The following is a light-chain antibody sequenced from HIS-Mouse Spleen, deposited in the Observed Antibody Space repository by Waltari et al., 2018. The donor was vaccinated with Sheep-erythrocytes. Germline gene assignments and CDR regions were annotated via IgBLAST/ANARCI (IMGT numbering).Light chain of an antibody. V-gene: IGLV2-23*01. CDR2: EGS. CDR3: CSYAGSSTWV. CDR1: SSDVGRYNL. J-gene: IGLJ3*02. Sequence: QSALTQPASVSGSPGQSITISCTGTSSDVGRYNLVSWYQQHPGKAPKLMIYEGSKRPSGVSNRVSCSKSGNTASLTISGLQAEDEADYCCCSYAGSSTWVFGGGTKLTVL.